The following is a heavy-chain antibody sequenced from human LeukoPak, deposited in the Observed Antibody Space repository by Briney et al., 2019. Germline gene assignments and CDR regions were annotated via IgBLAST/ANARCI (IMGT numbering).Heavy chain of an antibody. CDR1: GGSISSSSYY. V-gene: IGHV4-39*01. Sequence: SETLSLTCTVSGGSISSSSYYWGWIRQPPGKGLEWIGSIYYSGSTYYNPSLKSRVTISVDTSKNQFSLKLSSVTAADTAVYYCARWGYYGSGSPFDYWGQGTLVTVCS. CDR3: ARWGYYGSGSPFDY. J-gene: IGHJ4*02. CDR2: IYYSGST. D-gene: IGHD3-10*01.